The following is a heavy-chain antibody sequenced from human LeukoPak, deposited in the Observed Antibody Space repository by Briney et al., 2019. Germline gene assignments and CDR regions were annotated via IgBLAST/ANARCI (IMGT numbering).Heavy chain of an antibody. CDR2: IIPIFGTA. CDR3: ARVGRIVVVIGAFDI. CDR1: GGTFSSYA. D-gene: IGHD3-22*01. Sequence: SVKVSCKASGGTFSSYAISWVRQAPGQGLEWMGGIIPIFGTANYAQKFQGRVTITADESTSTAYMELSSLRAEDTAVYYCARVGRIVVVIGAFDIWGQGTMVTVSS. V-gene: IGHV1-69*13. J-gene: IGHJ3*02.